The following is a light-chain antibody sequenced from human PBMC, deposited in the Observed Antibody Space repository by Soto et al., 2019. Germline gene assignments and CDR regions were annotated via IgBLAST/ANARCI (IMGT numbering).Light chain of an antibody. V-gene: IGKV3-11*01. Sequence: EIVLTQSPATLSLSPGERATLSCRASQTVAGSTAWYQQRPGQAPRLLIYDSYKTATGIPVRFSGGGSGTDFTLTISSLEPEDSAVYYCQQRANFDQGTRLEI. CDR3: QQRAN. CDR1: QTVAGS. J-gene: IGKJ5*01. CDR2: DSY.